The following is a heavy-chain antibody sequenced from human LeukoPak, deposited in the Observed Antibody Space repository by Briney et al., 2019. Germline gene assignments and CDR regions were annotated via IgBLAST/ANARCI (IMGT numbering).Heavy chain of an antibody. Sequence: GGSLRLSCAASGFTFSSYGMHWVCQAPGKGLEWVSYISSSGSTIYYADSVKGRFTISRDNAKNSLYLQMNSLRAEDTAVYYCARGIDYSIDYWGQGTLVTVSS. D-gene: IGHD4-11*01. CDR2: ISSSGSTI. CDR1: GFTFSSYG. J-gene: IGHJ4*02. V-gene: IGHV3-48*04. CDR3: ARGIDYSIDY.